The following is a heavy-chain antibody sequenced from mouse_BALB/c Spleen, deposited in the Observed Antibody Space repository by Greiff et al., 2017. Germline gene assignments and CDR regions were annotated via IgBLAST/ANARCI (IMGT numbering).Heavy chain of an antibody. V-gene: IGHV1-54*01. J-gene: IGHJ4*01. Sequence: QVQLQQSGAELVRPGTSVKVSCKASGYAFTNYLIEWVKQRPGQGLEWIGVINPGSGGTNYNEKFKGKATLTADKSSSTAYMQLSSLTSDDSAVYFCARWEITIYYAMDYWGQGTSVTVSS. D-gene: IGHD2-4*01. CDR3: ARWEITIYYAMDY. CDR2: INPGSGGT. CDR1: GYAFTNYL.